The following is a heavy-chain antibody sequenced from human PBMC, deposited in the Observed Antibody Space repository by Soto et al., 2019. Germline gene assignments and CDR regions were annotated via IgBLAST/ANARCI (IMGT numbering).Heavy chain of an antibody. J-gene: IGHJ6*03. Sequence: QVQLQESGPGLVKPSETLSLTCTVSGGSISSYYWSWIRQPPGKGLEWIGYIYYSGSTNYNPSLKSRVTISVDTSKNQFSLKLRSVTAADTAVYYCARGRSSSGYYMDVWGKGTTVTVSS. CDR2: IYYSGST. D-gene: IGHD6-6*01. V-gene: IGHV4-59*01. CDR1: GGSISSYY. CDR3: ARGRSSSGYYMDV.